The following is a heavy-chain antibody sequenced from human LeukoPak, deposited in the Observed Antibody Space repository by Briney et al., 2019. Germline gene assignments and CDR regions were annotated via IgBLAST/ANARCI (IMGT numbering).Heavy chain of an antibody. D-gene: IGHD5-18*01. Sequence: SETLSLTCTVSGGSISSSSYYWGWIRQPPGKGLEWIVYIYYSGCTNYNPSLKSRFTISVDTSKNQFSLTLSSVTAADTAVYYCARASYSYGFLVAFDIWGQGTMVTVSS. V-gene: IGHV4-61*05. CDR2: IYYSGCT. CDR1: GGSISSSSYY. CDR3: ARASYSYGFLVAFDI. J-gene: IGHJ3*02.